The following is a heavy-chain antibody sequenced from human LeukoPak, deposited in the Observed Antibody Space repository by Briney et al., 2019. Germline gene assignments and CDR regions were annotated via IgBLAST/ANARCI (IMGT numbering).Heavy chain of an antibody. CDR2: FSGNDGYT. D-gene: IGHD2-2*01. CDR1: GFTFTNLI. V-gene: IGHV3-23*01. J-gene: IGHJ4*02. CDR3: AKRSTGYYFDS. Sequence: GGSPRLSWAGPGFTFTNLILSWVRQASGKGLEWLSTFSGNDGYTYYANSMKGRFTISRDNSKNTVYLQMNSLRAEDTANYYCAKRSTGYYFDSWGQGTLVTVSS.